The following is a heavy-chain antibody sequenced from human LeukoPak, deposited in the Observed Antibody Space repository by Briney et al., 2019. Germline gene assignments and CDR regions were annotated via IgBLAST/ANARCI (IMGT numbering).Heavy chain of an antibody. CDR2: IAYDGINK. Sequence: GGSLRLSCAASGFTFSNYGMHWVRQAPGKGLEWVAVIAYDGINKYYTDSVKGRFTISRDNSRNTLYLQMKSLRAEDTAVYYCAKNRIPTSITPDSWGQGTPVTVSS. V-gene: IGHV3-30*18. J-gene: IGHJ5*01. CDR1: GFTFSNYG. CDR3: AKNRIPTSITPDS. D-gene: IGHD3-3*01.